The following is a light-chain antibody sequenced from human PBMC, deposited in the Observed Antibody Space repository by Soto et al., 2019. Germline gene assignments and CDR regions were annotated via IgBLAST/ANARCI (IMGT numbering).Light chain of an antibody. CDR2: DVT. CDR1: YSDVGAYSY. Sequence: QSALNQPASVSGSPGQSITISCTGTYSDVGAYSYVSWYQHHPGKVPRLIIHDVTDRPSGVSDRFSGSKSGDTASLTISGLLAEDEAHYYCSSYTTSSRVVFGGGTKLTVL. CDR3: SSYTTSSRVV. V-gene: IGLV2-14*03. J-gene: IGLJ2*01.